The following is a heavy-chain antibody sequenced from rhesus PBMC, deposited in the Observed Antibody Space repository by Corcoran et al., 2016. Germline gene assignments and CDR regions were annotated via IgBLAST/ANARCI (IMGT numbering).Heavy chain of an antibody. Sequence: QLQPQESGPGLVKPSETLSVTCAVSGGSISSSYWSWIRQAPGKALEWVGYLYGSSSSTNYSPSRKSRVTLSVDTSKNQLSLKLSSVTAADTAVYYCASEGIAGTTNLDYWGQGVLVTVSS. J-gene: IGHJ4*01. V-gene: IGHV4-169*02. CDR3: ASEGIAGTTNLDY. CDR2: LYGSSSST. CDR1: GGSISSSY. D-gene: IGHD1-20*01.